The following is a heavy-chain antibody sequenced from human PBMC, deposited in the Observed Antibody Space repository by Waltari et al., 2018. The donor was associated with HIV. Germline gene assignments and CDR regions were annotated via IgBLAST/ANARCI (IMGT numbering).Heavy chain of an antibody. D-gene: IGHD6-19*01. CDR2: INPKNGGT. CDR3: ASGEGGGWYSLGY. CDR1: GFTFIDYY. J-gene: IGHJ4*02. V-gene: IGHV1-2*02. Sequence: QVQLVQSGAEVKRPGASVKVSCKAYGFTFIDYYIHWVRQAPGQGLEWMGWINPKNGGTNYAQKLQGRVTMTRDTSISTAYMELNRLTSDDTAVYYCASGEGGGWYSLGYWGQGTLVTVSS.